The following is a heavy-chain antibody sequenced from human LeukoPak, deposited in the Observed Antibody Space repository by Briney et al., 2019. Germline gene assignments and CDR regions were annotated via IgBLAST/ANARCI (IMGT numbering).Heavy chain of an antibody. D-gene: IGHD2-2*01. CDR3: ATSLMPQFRDAFDI. CDR1: GFTFSIYA. V-gene: IGHV3-23*01. J-gene: IGHJ3*02. Sequence: GGSLRLSCAASGFTFSIYAMSWVRQAPGKGLEWVSAISGSGGTAYYADSVKGRFTISRDNSKNTLYLQMNSLRAEDTAVYYCATSLMPQFRDAFDIWGQGTMVTVSS. CDR2: ISGSGGTA.